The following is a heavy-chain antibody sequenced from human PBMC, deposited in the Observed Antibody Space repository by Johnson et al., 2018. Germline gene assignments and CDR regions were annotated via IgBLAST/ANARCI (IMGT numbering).Heavy chain of an antibody. CDR1: GFTFSSYG. Sequence: QVQLVQSGGGVVQPGRSLSLSCAASGFTFSSYGMHWVRQAPGKGLEWVAVTSYDGSNKYYADSVKGRFTISRENSKNTLYLQRNSLRAEDTAVYYCASLPMYYYVSGIYYTQDYYMDVWGKGTTVTVSS. CDR3: ASLPMYYYVSGIYYTQDYYMDV. J-gene: IGHJ6*03. D-gene: IGHD3-10*01. V-gene: IGHV3-30*03. CDR2: TSYDGSNK.